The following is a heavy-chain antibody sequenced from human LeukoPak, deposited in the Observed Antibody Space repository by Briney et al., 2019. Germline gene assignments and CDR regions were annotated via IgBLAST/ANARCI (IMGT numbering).Heavy chain of an antibody. CDR3: ASSAEGEQQLLDY. CDR2: IYYSGST. J-gene: IGHJ4*02. V-gene: IGHV4-39*01. D-gene: IGHD6-13*01. CDR1: GGSISSSSYS. Sequence: SETLSLTCTVSGGSISSSSYSWGWIRQPPGKGLEWIGSIYYSGSTYYNPSLKSRVTISVDTSKNQFSLKLSSVTAADTAVYYCASSAEGEQQLLDYWGQGTLVTVSS.